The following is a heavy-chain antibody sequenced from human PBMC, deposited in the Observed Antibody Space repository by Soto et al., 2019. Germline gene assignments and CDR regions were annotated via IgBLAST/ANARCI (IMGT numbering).Heavy chain of an antibody. V-gene: IGHV3-30-3*01. CDR2: IAYDGINT. CDR1: GFNFGTSA. Sequence: VGSLRLSWVPSGFNFGTSAIHWVRQAPGKGLQWVALIAYDGINTYYADSAKGRFTISRDNSKNTLHLQMNSLRPEDTGVYFCARVTPGNNLYYFSGLDVWGQGTSVTVSS. CDR3: ARVTPGNNLYYFSGLDV. D-gene: IGHD1-1*01. J-gene: IGHJ6*02.